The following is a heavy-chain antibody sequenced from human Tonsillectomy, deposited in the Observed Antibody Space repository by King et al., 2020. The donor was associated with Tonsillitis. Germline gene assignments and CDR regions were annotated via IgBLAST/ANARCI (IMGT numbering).Heavy chain of an antibody. CDR2: INPNSGGT. J-gene: IGHJ4*02. CDR1: GYSFTDYF. Sequence: QLVQSGAEVKTPGASVKVSCRASGYSFTDYFMHWLRQAPGQGLEWMGWINPNSGGTKYAQKFQGRVTMTRDASISTYYMELSRLKSDDSAVYYCAKALDNIVVVSAATLYYWGQGTQVTVSS. CDR3: AKALDNIVVVSAATLYY. V-gene: IGHV1-2*02. D-gene: IGHD2-2*01.